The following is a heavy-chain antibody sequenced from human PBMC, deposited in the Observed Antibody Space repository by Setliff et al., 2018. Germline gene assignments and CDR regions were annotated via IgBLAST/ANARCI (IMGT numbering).Heavy chain of an antibody. J-gene: IGHJ6*03. CDR2: IIPVLGMT. V-gene: IGHV1-69*10. Sequence: ASVKVSCKASGDPFNAYGVSWVQQAPGQGLEWMGAIIPVLGMTGYAQKFQGRLTITADQSTTTVYMELSSLRFDDTALYYCARGPSPTVTPSRLIYFYHMDVWGTGTTVTVSS. D-gene: IGHD4-17*01. CDR1: GDPFNAYG. CDR3: ARGPSPTVTPSRLIYFYHMDV.